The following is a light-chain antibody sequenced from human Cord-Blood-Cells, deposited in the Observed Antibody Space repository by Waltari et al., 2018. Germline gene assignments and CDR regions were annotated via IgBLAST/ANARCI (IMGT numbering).Light chain of an antibody. Sequence: SYELTQPPSVSVSPGQTARITCSGDALPKQYAYWYQQKPGQAPVLVIYKDSGRPSGIPERCSGSSSGTTVTLTISGVQAEDEADYYCQSADSSGTYEVFGGGTKLTVL. CDR2: KDS. CDR3: QSADSSGTYEV. V-gene: IGLV3-25*03. J-gene: IGLJ3*02. CDR1: ALPKQY.